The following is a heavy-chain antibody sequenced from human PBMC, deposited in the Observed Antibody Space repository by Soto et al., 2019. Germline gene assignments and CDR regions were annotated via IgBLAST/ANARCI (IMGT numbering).Heavy chain of an antibody. CDR3: ARGPDEVTIFSYYYYYYMDV. V-gene: IGHV3-33*01. J-gene: IGHJ6*03. CDR2: IWYDGSNK. CDR1: GFTFSSYG. Sequence: QVQLVESGGGVVQPGRSLRLSCAASGFTFSSYGMHWVRQAPGKGLEWVAVIWYDGSNKYYADSVKGRFTISRDNSKNTLYLQMNSLRAEDTAVYYCARGPDEVTIFSYYYYYYMDVWGKGTTVTVSS. D-gene: IGHD3-9*01.